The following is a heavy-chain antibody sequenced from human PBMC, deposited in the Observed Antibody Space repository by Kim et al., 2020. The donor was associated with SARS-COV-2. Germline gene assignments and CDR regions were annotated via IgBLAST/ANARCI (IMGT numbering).Heavy chain of an antibody. Sequence: SETLSLTCAVYGGSFSGYYWSWIRQPPGKGLEWIGEINHSGSTNYNPSLKSRVTISVDTSKNQFSLKLSSVTAADTAVYYCASRGYCSGGSCYSFDYWG. V-gene: IGHV4-34*01. CDR3: ASRGYCSGGSCYSFDY. J-gene: IGHJ4*01. CDR1: GGSFSGYY. D-gene: IGHD2-15*01. CDR2: INHSGST.